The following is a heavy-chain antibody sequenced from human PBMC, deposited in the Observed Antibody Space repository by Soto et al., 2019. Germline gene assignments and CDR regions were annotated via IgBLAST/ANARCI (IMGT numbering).Heavy chain of an antibody. D-gene: IGHD2-8*01. CDR2: ISISGGST. V-gene: IGHV3-23*01. Sequence: EVQLLESGGGLVQPGGSLRLSCAASGFTFSSYAMSWVRRAPGKGLEWVSAISISGGSTYYADSVKGRFTISRDNSKNTLYLQMNSLRAEDTAVYYCAKGYCINGVCYDYMDVWGKGTTVTVSS. J-gene: IGHJ6*03. CDR3: AKGYCINGVCYDYMDV. CDR1: GFTFSSYA.